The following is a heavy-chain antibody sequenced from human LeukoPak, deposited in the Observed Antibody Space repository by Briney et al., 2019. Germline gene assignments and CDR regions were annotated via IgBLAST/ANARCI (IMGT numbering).Heavy chain of an antibody. D-gene: IGHD7-27*01. CDR2: IYYSGST. J-gene: IGHJ4*02. CDR3: ARLRRTGDMDY. CDR1: GGSISSYY. Sequence: SETLSLTCTVSGGSISSYYWGWIRQPPGKGLEWIGSIYYSGSTYYNPSLKSRVTISVDTSKNQFSLKLSSVTAADTAVYYCARLRRTGDMDYWGQGTLVTVSS. V-gene: IGHV4-39*01.